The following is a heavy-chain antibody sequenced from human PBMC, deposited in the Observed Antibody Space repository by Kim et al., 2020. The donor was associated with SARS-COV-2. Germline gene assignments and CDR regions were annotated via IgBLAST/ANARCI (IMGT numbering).Heavy chain of an antibody. D-gene: IGHD1-7*01. V-gene: IGHV3-7*01. CDR1: GFTFSSFW. CDR2: LREDGSGK. J-gene: IGHJ4*02. Sequence: GGSLRLSCAASGFTFSSFWMTWVRQAPGKGLEWVADLREDGSGKYYVDSVKGRFTTSRDNAKNSLYLQMNSLRAEDTAVYYCARDPRGNSVYWGQGTLVTVSS. CDR3: ARDPRGNSVY.